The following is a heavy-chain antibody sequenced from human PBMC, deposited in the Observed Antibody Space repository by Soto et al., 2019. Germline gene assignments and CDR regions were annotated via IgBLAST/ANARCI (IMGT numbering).Heavy chain of an antibody. J-gene: IGHJ5*02. D-gene: IGHD4-17*01. Sequence: QVQLVESGGGVVQPGRSLRLSCAASGFTFSSYGMHWVRQAPGKGLEWVAVISYDGSNKYYADSVKGRFTISRDNSKNTLYLQMNSRRAEDTAVYYCAKLTTDNWFDPWGQGTLVTVSS. CDR2: ISYDGSNK. CDR1: GFTFSSYG. CDR3: AKLTTDNWFDP. V-gene: IGHV3-30*18.